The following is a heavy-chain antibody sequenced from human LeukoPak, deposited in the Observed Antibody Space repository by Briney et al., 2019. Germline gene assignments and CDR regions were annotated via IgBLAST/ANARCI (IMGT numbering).Heavy chain of an antibody. D-gene: IGHD3-9*01. CDR1: AFIFSGHW. V-gene: IGHV3-53*01. Sequence: GGSLRLSCEGSAFIFSGHWMNWVRQTPGKGLEWVSVIYSGGSTYYADSVKGRFTISRDNSKNTLYLQMNSLRAEDTAVYYCARDLGYYDILTGYRPYYYYGMDVWGQGTTVTVSS. CDR3: ARDLGYYDILTGYRPYYYYGMDV. CDR2: IYSGGST. J-gene: IGHJ6*02.